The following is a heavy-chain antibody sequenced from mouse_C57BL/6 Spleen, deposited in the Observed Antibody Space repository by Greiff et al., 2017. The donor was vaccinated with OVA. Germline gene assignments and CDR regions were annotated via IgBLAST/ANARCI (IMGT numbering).Heavy chain of an antibody. CDR1: GFTFSSYA. CDR2: ISDGGSYT. J-gene: IGHJ2*01. CDR3: ARGYGSSPYYFDY. V-gene: IGHV5-4*03. D-gene: IGHD1-1*01. Sequence: EVKLEESGGGLVKPGGSLKLSCAASGFTFSSYAMSWVRQTPEKRLEWVATISDGGSYTYYPDNVKGRFTISRDNAKNNLYLQMSHLKSEDTAMYYCARGYGSSPYYFDYWGQGTTLTVSS.